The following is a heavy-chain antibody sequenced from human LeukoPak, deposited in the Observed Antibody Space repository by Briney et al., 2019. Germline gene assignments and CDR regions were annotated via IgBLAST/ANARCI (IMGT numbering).Heavy chain of an antibody. V-gene: IGHV1-2*02. CDR2: INPNSGGT. J-gene: IGHJ4*02. D-gene: IGHD3-10*01. CDR1: GYTFTGYY. Sequence: ASVKVSCKASGYTFTGYYMHWVRQAPGQGLEWMGWINPNSGGTNYAQKFQGRVTMTRDTSISTAYMELSRLRSDDTAVYYCAKGLMVRGVVWSPIHYWGQGTLVTVSS. CDR3: AKGLMVRGVVWSPIHY.